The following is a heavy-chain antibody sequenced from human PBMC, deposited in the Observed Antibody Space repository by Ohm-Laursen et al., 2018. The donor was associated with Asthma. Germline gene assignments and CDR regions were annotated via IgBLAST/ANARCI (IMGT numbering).Heavy chain of an antibody. V-gene: IGHV3-30*03. Sequence: SLRLSCTASGFTFSSYGMHWVRQAPGKGLEWVAVISYDGSNKYYADSVKGRFTISRDNSKNTLYLQMNSLRAEDTAVYYCASSATVGYFQHWGQGTLVTVSS. D-gene: IGHD4-23*01. CDR3: ASSATVGYFQH. CDR2: ISYDGSNK. CDR1: GFTFSSYG. J-gene: IGHJ1*01.